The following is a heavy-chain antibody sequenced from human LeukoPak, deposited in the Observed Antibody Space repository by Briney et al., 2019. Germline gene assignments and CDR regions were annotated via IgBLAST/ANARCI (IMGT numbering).Heavy chain of an antibody. CDR3: ARVDATVTAFDY. Sequence: PGGSLRLSCAASGFTFRSYEMTWVRQAPGKGLEWVSYISASTSTIHYADSVKGRFTISRNNAKNSLYLQMNGLRVEDTAVYYCARVDATVTAFDYWVQGALVTVSS. D-gene: IGHD4-17*01. V-gene: IGHV3-48*03. CDR2: ISASTSTI. CDR1: GFTFRSYE. J-gene: IGHJ4*02.